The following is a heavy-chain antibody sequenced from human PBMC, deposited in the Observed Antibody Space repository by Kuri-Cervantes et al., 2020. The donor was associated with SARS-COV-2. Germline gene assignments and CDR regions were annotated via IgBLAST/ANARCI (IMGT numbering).Heavy chain of an antibody. CDR1: GFTFSGYG. J-gene: IGHJ5*02. D-gene: IGHD1-26*01. CDR3: ARGWVGATPDDRFDP. V-gene: IGHV3-33*01. CDR2: IWYDGSNK. Sequence: GESLKISCAASGFTFSGYGMHWVRQAPGKGLEWVAVIWYDGSNKYYADSVKGRFTIPRDNSKNTLYLQMNSLRVEDTAVYYCARGWVGATPDDRFDPWGQGTLVTVSS.